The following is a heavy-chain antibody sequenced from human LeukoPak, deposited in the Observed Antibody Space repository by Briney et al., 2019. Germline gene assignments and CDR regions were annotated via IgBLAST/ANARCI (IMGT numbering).Heavy chain of an antibody. CDR1: GFTFSSYG. V-gene: IGHV3-30*18. Sequence: GGSLRLSCAASGFTFSSYGMHWVRQAPGKGLEWVAVISYDGSNKYYADSVKGRFTISRDNSKNTLYLQMNSLRAEDTAVYYCAKDFDSLDAFDIWGQGTMVTVSS. CDR3: AKDFDSLDAFDI. D-gene: IGHD3-9*01. J-gene: IGHJ3*02. CDR2: ISYDGSNK.